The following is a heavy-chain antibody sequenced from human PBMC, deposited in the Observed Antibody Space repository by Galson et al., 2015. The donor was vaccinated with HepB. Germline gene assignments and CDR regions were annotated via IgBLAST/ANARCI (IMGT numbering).Heavy chain of an antibody. J-gene: IGHJ4*02. CDR1: GFTFSSYA. Sequence: SLRLSCAASGFTFSSYAMSWVRQAPGKGLEWVSAISGSGGSTYYADSVKGRFTISRDNSKNTLYLQMNSLRAEDTAVYYCAIPSYYDFWSGLEPGDYWGQGTLVTVSS. CDR3: AIPSYYDFWSGLEPGDY. V-gene: IGHV3-23*01. D-gene: IGHD3-3*01. CDR2: ISGSGGST.